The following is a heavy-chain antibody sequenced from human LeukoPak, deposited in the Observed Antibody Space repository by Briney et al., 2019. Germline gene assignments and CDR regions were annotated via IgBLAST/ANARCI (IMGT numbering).Heavy chain of an antibody. J-gene: IGHJ5*02. D-gene: IGHD3-10*01. V-gene: IGHV3-30*02. CDR3: AKPLMRDRWFGES. CDR2: IRYDGNDK. Sequence: GGSLRLSCAASGFTFSYYGIHWVRQAPGKGLEWAAFIRYDGNDKYYAKSVKGRFTISRDTSRNTVSLQMNSLRLEDTAIYYCAKPLMRDRWFGESWGQGTLVTVSS. CDR1: GFTFSYYG.